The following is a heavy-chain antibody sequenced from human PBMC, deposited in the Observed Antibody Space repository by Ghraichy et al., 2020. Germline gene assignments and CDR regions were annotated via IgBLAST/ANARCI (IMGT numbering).Heavy chain of an antibody. CDR2: IIPIFGTA. V-gene: IGHV1-69*13. CDR1: GGTFNTYA. Sequence: SVKVSCKVSGGTFNTYALNWVRQAPGQGLEWMGGIIPIFGTANYAPKLQGRVTISADESTSTAYMELSGLRSDDTAVYYCARADRQQLVLLAYYAMDLWGQGTTVIVSS. CDR3: ARADRQQLVLLAYYAMDL. J-gene: IGHJ6*02. D-gene: IGHD6-13*01.